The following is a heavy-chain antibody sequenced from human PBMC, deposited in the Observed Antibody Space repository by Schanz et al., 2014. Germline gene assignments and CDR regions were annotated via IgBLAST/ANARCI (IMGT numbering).Heavy chain of an antibody. V-gene: IGHV3-7*01. CDR1: GFTFSSYA. CDR3: ARDKGGYYPFDY. Sequence: EVQLVESGGGLVKSGGSLRLSCAASGFTFSSYAMHWVRQAPGKGLEWVANIKQDGIEKYYVDSVKGRFTISRDNAKNSLYLQMNSLTADDTAVYYCARDKGGYYPFDYWGRGTLVTVSS. CDR2: IKQDGIEK. D-gene: IGHD3-3*01. J-gene: IGHJ4*02.